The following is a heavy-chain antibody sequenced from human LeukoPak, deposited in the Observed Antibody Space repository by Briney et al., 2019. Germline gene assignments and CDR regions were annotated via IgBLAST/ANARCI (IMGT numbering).Heavy chain of an antibody. J-gene: IGHJ5*02. CDR1: GYTFTDYY. V-gene: IGHV1-2*02. CDR3: ARGSLELLGMSS. CDR2: INPTSGGT. Sequence: ASVKVSCKASGYTFTDYYMHWVRQAPGQGPEWMGWINPTSGGTDYAQKFQGRVTMTRDTSISTAYLKLSRLRSDDTAVYYCARGSLELLGMSSWGQGTLVTVSS. D-gene: IGHD1-26*01.